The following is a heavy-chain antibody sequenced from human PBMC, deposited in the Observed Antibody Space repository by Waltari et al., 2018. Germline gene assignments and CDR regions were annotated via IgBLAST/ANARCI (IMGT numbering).Heavy chain of an antibody. D-gene: IGHD6-19*01. CDR1: GGSFSGYY. J-gene: IGHJ4*02. CDR2: INHSGST. Sequence: QVQLQQWGAGLLKPSETLSLTCAVYGGSFSGYYWSWIRQPPGKGLEWIGEINHSGSTNYNPSLKGRVTISVDTSKNQFSLKLSSVTAADTAVYYCARGGRGWYYDYWGQGTLVTVSS. V-gene: IGHV4-34*01. CDR3: ARGGRGWYYDY.